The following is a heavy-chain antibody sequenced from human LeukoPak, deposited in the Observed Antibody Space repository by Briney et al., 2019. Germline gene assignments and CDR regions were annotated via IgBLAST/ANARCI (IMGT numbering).Heavy chain of an antibody. CDR2: IYYSGGT. J-gene: IGHJ4*02. CDR1: GGSISSSSYY. D-gene: IGHD5-24*01. V-gene: IGHV4-39*01. Sequence: PSETLSLTCAVSGGSISSSSYYWGWIRQPPGKGLEWIGSIYYSGGTYYNPSLKSRVTISVDTSKNQFPLKLSSVTAADTAVYYCARRRRLERWLQLIRDGRWGYWGQGTLVTVSS. CDR3: ARRRRLERWLQLIRDGRWGY.